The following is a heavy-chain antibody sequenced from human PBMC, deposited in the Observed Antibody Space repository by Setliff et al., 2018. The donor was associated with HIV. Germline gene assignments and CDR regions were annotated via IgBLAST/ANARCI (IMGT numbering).Heavy chain of an antibody. Sequence: ASVKVSCKASGYTFTGYYMHWVRQAPGQGLEWMGWINPDSGGTNLAQKFLGRVTLTRDTSISTAYMELSRLRVDDTAVYYCVREADGPPGTYDLWGQGTLVTVSS. V-gene: IGHV1-2*02. J-gene: IGHJ4*02. D-gene: IGHD3-3*01. CDR3: VREADGPPGTYDL. CDR2: INPDSGGT. CDR1: GYTFTGYY.